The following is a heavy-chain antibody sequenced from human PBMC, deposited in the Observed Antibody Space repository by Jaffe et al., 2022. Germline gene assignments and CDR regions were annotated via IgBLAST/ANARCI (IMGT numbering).Heavy chain of an antibody. V-gene: IGHV2-70*20. D-gene: IGHD3-22*01. CDR2: IDWDDDK. Sequence: QVTLRESGPALVKPTQTLTLTCTFSGFSLSTSGMCVSWVRQPPGKALEWLALIDWDDDKYYSTSLKTRLTISKDTSKNQVVLTMTNMDPVDTATYYCARIRTYYYDSSGYPRQEYYFDYWGQGTLVTVSS. CDR3: ARIRTYYYDSSGYPRQEYYFDY. CDR1: GFSLSTSGMC. J-gene: IGHJ4*02.